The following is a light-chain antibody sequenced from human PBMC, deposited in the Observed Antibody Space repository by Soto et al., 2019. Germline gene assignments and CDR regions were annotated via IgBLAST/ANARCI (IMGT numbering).Light chain of an antibody. V-gene: IGKV1-12*01. CDR2: AAS. J-gene: IGKJ5*01. CDR3: QHADSFPLIT. CDR1: EDISTW. Sequence: DIQMTQSPSSVSASVGDRVTITCRSSEDISTWLAWYQQKPGKAPKLLIYAASSLQSRVPSRFSGSGSGTDFTLTISSLQPEDFATYYCQHADSFPLITFGQGTRLDIK.